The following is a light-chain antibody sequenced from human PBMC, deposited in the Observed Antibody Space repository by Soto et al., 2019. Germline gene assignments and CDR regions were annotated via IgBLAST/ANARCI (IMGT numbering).Light chain of an antibody. CDR2: GAS. CDR3: QQYGNWPKT. V-gene: IGKV3-20*01. CDR1: QSISRY. Sequence: IVLTQSPGTLSLSPGERTTLSCRASQSISRYLAWYQQKPGQGPRLLIYGASSRATGTPDRFSGSGSGTDFTLTINRLEPEDFALYYCQQYGNWPKTFGQGTKVDIK. J-gene: IGKJ1*01.